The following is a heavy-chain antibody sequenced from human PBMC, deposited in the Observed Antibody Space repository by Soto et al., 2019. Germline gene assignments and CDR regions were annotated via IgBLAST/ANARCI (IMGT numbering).Heavy chain of an antibody. CDR3: ARVDDSSGYYPAEYFQH. D-gene: IGHD3-22*01. V-gene: IGHV4-59*01. J-gene: IGHJ1*01. CDR1: GGSISTYY. Sequence: SETLSLTCTVSGGSISTYYWSWIRQPPGKGLEWLGYIYYSGHTYYNPSLKSRVTISVDTSKNQFSLKLSSVTAADTAVYYCARVDDSSGYYPAEYFQHWGQGTLVTVS. CDR2: IYYSGHT.